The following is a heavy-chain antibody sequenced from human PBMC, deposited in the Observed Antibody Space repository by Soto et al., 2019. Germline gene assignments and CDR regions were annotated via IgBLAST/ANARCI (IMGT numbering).Heavy chain of an antibody. CDR3: ATQLSQICDS. J-gene: IGHJ4*02. CDR1: GYKFGSAW. CDR2: IKPGTSDI. V-gene: IGHV5-51*01. Sequence: GESLKISCKGVGYKFGSAWIGWVRQMPGKGLEWMGIIKPGTSDIRYSPSCRGHVTISADEAVSTAYLQWSSLKASDTAMYYCATQLSQICDSWRQGTLVTVSS.